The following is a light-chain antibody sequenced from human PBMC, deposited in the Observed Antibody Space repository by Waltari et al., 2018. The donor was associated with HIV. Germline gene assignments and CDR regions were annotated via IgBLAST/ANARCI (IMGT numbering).Light chain of an antibody. J-gene: IGLJ1*01. V-gene: IGLV1-51*01. CDR1: SSNIGNNY. Sequence: QSVLTQPPSVSAAPGQKVTISCSGASSNIGNNYVAWYQQVPGTAPNLLIYENNKRPPGMPARISGSKSGTASTLESAGLQTGDDADYYCGTWDSALSGHYVFGTGTKVTVL. CDR2: ENN. CDR3: GTWDSALSGHYV.